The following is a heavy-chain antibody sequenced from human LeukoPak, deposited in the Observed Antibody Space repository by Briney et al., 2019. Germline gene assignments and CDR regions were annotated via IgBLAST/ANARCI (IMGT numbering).Heavy chain of an antibody. V-gene: IGHV4-34*01. Sequence: SETLSLTCAVYGGSFSGYYRSWIRQPPGKGLEWIGEINHSGSTNYNPSLKSRVTISVDTSKNQFSLKLSSVTAADTAVYYCARGRPTVTYNLNYYGSGSYYNAWGQGTLVTVSS. CDR3: ARGRPTVTYNLNYYGSGSYYNA. J-gene: IGHJ5*02. D-gene: IGHD3-10*01. CDR2: INHSGST. CDR1: GGSFSGYY.